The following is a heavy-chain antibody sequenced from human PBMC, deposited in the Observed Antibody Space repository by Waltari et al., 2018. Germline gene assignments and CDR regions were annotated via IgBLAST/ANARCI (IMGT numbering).Heavy chain of an antibody. CDR3: AKDGP. J-gene: IGHJ5*02. V-gene: IGHV3-9*01. CDR1: GFTFDDYA. CDR2: ISWNSGSI. Sequence: EVQLVESGGGLVQTGRSLRLSCAASGFTFDDYAMHWVRHAPGKGLEWASGISWNSGSICYADSVKGRFTISRDNAKNSLYLQMNSLRAEDTALYYCAKDGPWGQGTLVTVSS.